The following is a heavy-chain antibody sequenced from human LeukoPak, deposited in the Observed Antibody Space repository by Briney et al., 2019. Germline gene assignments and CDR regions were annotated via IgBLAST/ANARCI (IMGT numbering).Heavy chain of an antibody. CDR1: GFTFSSYN. J-gene: IGHJ4*02. CDR3: ARVSGWYYFDY. CDR2: ITTSSTYI. V-gene: IGHV3-21*06. D-gene: IGHD6-19*01. Sequence: PGGSLRLSCAASGFTFSSYNMNWVRQAPGKGPEWVSSITTSSTYIYYADSVKGRFTISRDNAKNSLYLQMDSLRVEDTAVYYCARVSGWYYFDYWGQGTPVTVSS.